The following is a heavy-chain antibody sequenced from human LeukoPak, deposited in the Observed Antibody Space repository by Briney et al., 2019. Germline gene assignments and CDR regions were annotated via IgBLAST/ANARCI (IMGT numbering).Heavy chain of an antibody. CDR1: NGSVNSGGYY. J-gene: IGHJ4*02. V-gene: IGHV4-31*03. D-gene: IGHD3-22*01. CDR3: ARGFYERIGYYLDY. CDR2: IYYSGST. Sequence: PSQTLSLTCTVSNGSVNSGGYYWNWIRQYPGKGLEWIGYIYYSGSTHYSPSLKSRVIISLDTSKNQFSLSLSSVTAADTAIYFCARGFYERIGYYLDYWGQGNLVTVSS.